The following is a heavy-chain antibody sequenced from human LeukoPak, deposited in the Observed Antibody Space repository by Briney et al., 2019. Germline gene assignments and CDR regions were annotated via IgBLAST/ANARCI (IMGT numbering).Heavy chain of an antibody. CDR3: ARILRGYSYGVAAFDI. Sequence: ASVKVSCKASGYTFTSYDINWVRQATGQGLEWMGWMNPNSGNTGYAQKFQGRVTTTRNTSISTAYMELSSLRSEDTAVYYCARILRGYSYGVAAFDIWGQGTMVTVSS. CDR1: GYTFTSYD. CDR2: MNPNSGNT. D-gene: IGHD5-18*01. V-gene: IGHV1-8*01. J-gene: IGHJ3*02.